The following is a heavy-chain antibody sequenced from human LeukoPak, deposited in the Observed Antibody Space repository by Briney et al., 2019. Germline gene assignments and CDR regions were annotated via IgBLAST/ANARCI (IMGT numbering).Heavy chain of an antibody. J-gene: IGHJ4*02. Sequence: GGSLRLSCAASGITFSSYAMSWLRQAPGKGLEWVSIISGSGGSTYYADSVKGRFTISRDNSKNTLYLQMNSLRAEDTAVYYCAKDDYGDYAVSDWGQGTLVTVSS. CDR2: ISGSGGST. CDR3: AKDDYGDYAVSD. CDR1: GITFSSYA. V-gene: IGHV3-23*01. D-gene: IGHD4-17*01.